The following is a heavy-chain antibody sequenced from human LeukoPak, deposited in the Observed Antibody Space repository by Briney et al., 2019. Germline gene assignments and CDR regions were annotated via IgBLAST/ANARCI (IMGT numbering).Heavy chain of an antibody. D-gene: IGHD3-16*01. CDR1: GFNFTSYW. Sequence: GGSVRLSCAASGFNFTSYWISWVGPVPGKGLDGVDNIKEDGSEKYYVDSVRGRFTISRDNARNSVFLQTNSRRAANTAVYYCARQITFWDYWGQGTLVTVS. CDR3: ARQITFWDY. J-gene: IGHJ4*02. CDR2: IKEDGSEK. V-gene: IGHV3-7*01.